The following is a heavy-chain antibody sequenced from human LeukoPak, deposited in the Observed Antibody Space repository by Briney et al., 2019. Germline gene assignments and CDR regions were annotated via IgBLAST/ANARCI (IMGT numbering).Heavy chain of an antibody. CDR2: INSDGSST. CDR3: ARDNRAGY. J-gene: IGHJ4*02. V-gene: IGHV3-74*01. CDR1: GFPFSSFW. D-gene: IGHD3-10*01. Sequence: PGGALGLPFSAPGFPFSSFWMAWVRQAPGKGLVWVSRINSDGSSTSYADSVKGRFTISRDNAKNTLYLQMNSLRAEDTAVYYCARDNRAGYWGQGTLVTVSS.